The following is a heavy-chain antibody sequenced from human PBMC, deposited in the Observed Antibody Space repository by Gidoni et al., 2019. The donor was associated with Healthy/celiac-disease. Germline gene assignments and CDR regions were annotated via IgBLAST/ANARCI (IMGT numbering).Heavy chain of an antibody. CDR2: IYYSGST. CDR1: GGSISSSSYY. Sequence: QLQLQESGPGLVKPSETLSLTCTVSGGSISSSSYYWGWIRQPPAKGLEWIGSIYYSGSTYYNPSLKSRVTISVDTSKNQFSLKLSSVTAADTAVYYCARHLHYSSSWYSGGAGPTGYSNWFDPWGQGTLVTVSS. J-gene: IGHJ5*02. D-gene: IGHD6-13*01. V-gene: IGHV4-39*01. CDR3: ARHLHYSSSWYSGGAGPTGYSNWFDP.